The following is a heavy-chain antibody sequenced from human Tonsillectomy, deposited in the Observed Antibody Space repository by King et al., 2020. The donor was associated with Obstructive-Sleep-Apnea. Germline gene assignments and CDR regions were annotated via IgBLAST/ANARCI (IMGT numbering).Heavy chain of an antibody. V-gene: IGHV3-9*01. D-gene: IGHD5-18*01. CDR3: AKDKSYGLGDAFDI. Sequence: VQLVESGGGLVQPGRSLRLSCAASGFTFDDYAMHWVRQAPGKGLEWVSGISWNSGSIGYADSVKGRLTISRDNAKNSLYLQMNSLRAEDTALYYCAKDKSYGLGDAFDIWGQGTMVTVSS. J-gene: IGHJ3*02. CDR2: ISWNSGSI. CDR1: GFTFDDYA.